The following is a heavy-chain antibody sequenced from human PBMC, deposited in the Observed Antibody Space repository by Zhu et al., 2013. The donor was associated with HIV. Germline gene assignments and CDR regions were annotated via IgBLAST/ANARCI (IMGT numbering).Heavy chain of an antibody. V-gene: IGHV1-2*02. D-gene: IGHD2-21*02. CDR2: TNPNSGDT. J-gene: IGHJ4*02. Sequence: QVQLVQSGAEVGKPGASVKVSCKASGYSFTEYYIHWVRQAPGQGLEWMGWTNPNSGDTRYRQKFQGRVTMTRDTSTSTAYMELSRLRSDDTAVYYCARFVNTAQSLDYWGQGTLVTVSS. CDR1: GYSFTEYY. CDR3: ARFVNTAQSLDY.